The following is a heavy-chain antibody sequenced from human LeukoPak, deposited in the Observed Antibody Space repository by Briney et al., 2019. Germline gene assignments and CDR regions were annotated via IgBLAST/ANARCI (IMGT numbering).Heavy chain of an antibody. CDR1: EFTFSGYW. CDR3: TSSTTRGITSAYDYHTDV. CDR2: MNRDGTNT. J-gene: IGHJ6*03. Sequence: GGSLRLSCTTSEFTFSGYWMHWVRQGPGKGLVWVSRMNRDGTNTHYADSVQGRFSISRDNPKNTLYLQMDALRTEDTAVYYCTSSTTRGITSAYDYHTDVWGRGTTVTVSS. D-gene: IGHD5/OR15-5a*01. V-gene: IGHV3-74*01.